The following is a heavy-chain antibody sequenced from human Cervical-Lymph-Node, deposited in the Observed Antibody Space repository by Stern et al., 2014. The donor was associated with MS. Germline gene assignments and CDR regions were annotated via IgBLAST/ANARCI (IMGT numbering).Heavy chain of an antibody. CDR3: ARGKWDYSGGWHIGD. V-gene: IGHV4-39*01. J-gene: IGHJ4*01. CDR2: IFNSGNT. Sequence: QLQLQESGPGLVKPSQTLSLTCIVSGASISNTRSFWAWIRQPPGKGLEWIGSIFNSGNTDFSPSLKSRVTISVDKSRNQFSLKLGSVTASDTAVYFCARGKWDYSGGWHIGDWGHGILVTVSS. CDR1: GASISNTRSF. D-gene: IGHD6-19*01.